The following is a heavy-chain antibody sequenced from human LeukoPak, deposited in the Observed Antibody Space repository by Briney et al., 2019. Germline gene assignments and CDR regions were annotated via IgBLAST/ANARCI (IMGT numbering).Heavy chain of an antibody. CDR2: ITGSGGST. CDR1: RFPFSSYA. Sequence: GGSLRLSCVASRFPFSSYAMSWVRQAPGKGLEWVSAITGSGGSTYYADSVKGRFTISRDNSKNTLYLQMNGLRAEDTAVYYCAREEGTFSAYELDYWGQGTLVTVSS. CDR3: AREEGTFSAYELDY. V-gene: IGHV3-23*01. J-gene: IGHJ4*02. D-gene: IGHD5-12*01.